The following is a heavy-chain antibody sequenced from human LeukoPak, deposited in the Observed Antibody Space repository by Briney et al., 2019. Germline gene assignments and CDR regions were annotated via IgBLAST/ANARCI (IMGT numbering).Heavy chain of an antibody. CDR2: FSVSGGTS. CDR3: AKESGSGYYVSPDY. J-gene: IGHJ4*02. Sequence: GSLRLSCAASGFTFSSYSMSWVRQAPGKGLEWVSGFSVSGGTSYYADSVKGRFTISRENSRNTLYLQMNSLRAEDTAVYYCAKESGSGYYVSPDYWGQGTLVTVSS. CDR1: GFTFSSYS. V-gene: IGHV3-23*01. D-gene: IGHD3-22*01.